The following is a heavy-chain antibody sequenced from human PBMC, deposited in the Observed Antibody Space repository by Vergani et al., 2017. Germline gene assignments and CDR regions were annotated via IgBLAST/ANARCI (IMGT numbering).Heavy chain of an antibody. CDR2: IYSGGST. CDR3: ARAAPLWAARWGFDP. CDR1: GFNVSSNY. V-gene: IGHV3-53*01. Sequence: EVQLVESGGGLIQPGGSLRLSCAASGFNVSSNYMSWVRQAPGKGLEWVSVIYSGGSTYYADSVKGRFTISRDNSKNTLYLQMNSLRAEDTAVYYCARAAPLWAARWGFDPWGQGTLVTVSA. J-gene: IGHJ5*02. D-gene: IGHD3-10*01.